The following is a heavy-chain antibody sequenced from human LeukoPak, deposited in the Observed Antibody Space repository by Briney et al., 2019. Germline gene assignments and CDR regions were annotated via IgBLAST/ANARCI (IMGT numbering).Heavy chain of an antibody. V-gene: IGHV4-34*01. CDR2: INHSGST. CDR1: GGSFSGYY. J-gene: IGHJ4*02. D-gene: IGHD3-22*01. Sequence: SETLSLTCAVYGGSFSGYYWSWIRQPPGKGLEWIGEINHSGSTNYNPSLKSRVTISVDTSKNQFSLKLSSVTAADTAVNYCARPRYYYDSSGYFDYWGQGTLVTVSS. CDR3: ARPRYYYDSSGYFDY.